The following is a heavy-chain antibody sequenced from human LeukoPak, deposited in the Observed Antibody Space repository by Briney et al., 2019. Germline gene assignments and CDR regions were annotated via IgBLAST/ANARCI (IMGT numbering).Heavy chain of an antibody. V-gene: IGHV1-2*04. J-gene: IGHJ4*02. CDR2: IDPNSGGS. CDR1: GYTFTGFY. D-gene: IGHD2-15*01. Sequence: ASVKVSCKASGYTFTGFYMHWVRQAPGQGLEWMGWIDPNSGGSNYAQKFQGWVTMTSDTSISTAYMEMSRLKSDDTAVYYCARAPRYCSGGSCYWGPHFDYWGQGTLVTVSS. CDR3: ARAPRYCSGGSCYWGPHFDY.